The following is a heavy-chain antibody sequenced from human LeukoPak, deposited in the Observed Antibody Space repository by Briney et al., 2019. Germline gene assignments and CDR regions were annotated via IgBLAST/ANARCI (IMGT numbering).Heavy chain of an antibody. CDR1: GYTLTELS. V-gene: IGHV1-24*01. D-gene: IGHD2-2*01. Sequence: ASVKVSCKVSGYTLTELSMHWVRQAPGKGLEWMGGFDPEDGETIYAQKFQGRVTMTEDTSTDTAYMELSSLRSEDTAVYYCATALIDLCSSTSCLNWNWFDPWGQGTLVTVSS. CDR2: FDPEDGET. CDR3: ATALIDLCSSTSCLNWNWFDP. J-gene: IGHJ5*02.